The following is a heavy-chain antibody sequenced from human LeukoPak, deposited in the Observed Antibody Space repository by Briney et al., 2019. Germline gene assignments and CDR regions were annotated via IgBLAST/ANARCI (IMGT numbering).Heavy chain of an antibody. J-gene: IGHJ4*02. V-gene: IGHV3-23*01. CDR3: AKDSSGYYYYFDY. D-gene: IGHD3-22*01. CDR1: GFTFSSYA. CDR2: ISGSGGST. Sequence: AGGSLRLACAASGFTFSSYAMSWVRQAPGKGLEWVSAISGSGGSTYYADSVKGRFTISRDNSKNTLYLQMNSLRAEDTAVYYCAKDSSGYYYYFDYRGPRNLVTVSS.